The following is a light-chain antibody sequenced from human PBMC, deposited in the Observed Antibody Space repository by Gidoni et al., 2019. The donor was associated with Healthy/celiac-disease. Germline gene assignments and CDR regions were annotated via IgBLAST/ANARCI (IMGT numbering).Light chain of an antibody. CDR2: GAS. V-gene: IGKV3-20*01. Sequence: EIVLTQSPGTLSLSPGERATLSCRASQSVSSSDLAWYQQKPGQAPRPLIYGASSRATGIPDRVSGSGSGTDFTLTISRLEPEDFAVYYCQQYGSSRYTFXXXTKLEIK. J-gene: IGKJ2*01. CDR1: QSVSSSD. CDR3: QQYGSSRYT.